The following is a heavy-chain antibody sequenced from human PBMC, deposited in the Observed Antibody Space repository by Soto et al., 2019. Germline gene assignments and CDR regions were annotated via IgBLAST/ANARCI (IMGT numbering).Heavy chain of an antibody. V-gene: IGHV1-2*02. CDR1: GYTFTDAY. CDR2: INPKNGGT. J-gene: IGHJ4*02. CDR3: AREEGTELDF. Sequence: QVRLVQSGAEVKKPWASVKVTCKPSGYTFTDAYIHWVRQAPGQGLEWLGWINPKNGGTNYAQKFQGRVTMTRDTSSSTAFMELSSLNSNDTAVYYCAREEGTELDFWGQGTLVTVSS. D-gene: IGHD1-7*01.